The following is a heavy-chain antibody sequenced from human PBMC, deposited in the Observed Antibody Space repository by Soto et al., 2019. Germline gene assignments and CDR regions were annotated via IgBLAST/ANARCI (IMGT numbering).Heavy chain of an antibody. Sequence: QVQLVQSGAEVKKPGASVKVSCKASGYTFSTYYMHWVRQAPGQGLEWVGMINPSGDSPSYAQKFQGRVSMTRDTSTSTVYMELSSRRSEDTALYYCAAGHCSGGSCYIIGYWGQGTLVTVSS. CDR2: INPSGDSP. CDR1: GYTFSTYY. D-gene: IGHD2-15*01. J-gene: IGHJ4*02. V-gene: IGHV1-46*03. CDR3: AAGHCSGGSCYIIGY.